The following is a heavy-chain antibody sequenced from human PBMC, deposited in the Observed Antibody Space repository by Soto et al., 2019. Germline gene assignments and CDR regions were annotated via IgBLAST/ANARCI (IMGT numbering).Heavy chain of an antibody. V-gene: IGHV1-46*01. CDR2: INPSGGST. J-gene: IGHJ5*02. CDR1: GYTFTSYY. D-gene: IGHD2-21*02. Sequence: GASVKVSCKASGYTFTSYYMHWVRQAPGQGLEWMGIINPSGGSTSYAQKFQGRVTMTRDTSTSTVYMELSSLRSEDTAVYYCAREERLYCGGDCHGWFDPWGQGNLVTVS. CDR3: AREERLYCGGDCHGWFDP.